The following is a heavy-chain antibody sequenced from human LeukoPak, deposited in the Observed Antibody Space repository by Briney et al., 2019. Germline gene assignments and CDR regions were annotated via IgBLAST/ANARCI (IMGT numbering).Heavy chain of an antibody. CDR3: ARKLGYCSSTSCYNYYYYMDV. J-gene: IGHJ6*03. CDR2: IYYSGST. V-gene: IGHV4-59*01. CDR1: GDSISSYY. Sequence: PSETLSLTCTVSGDSISSYYWSWIRQPPGKGLEWIGYIYYSGSTNYNPSLKSRVTISVDTSKNQFSLKLSSVTAADTAVYYCARKLGYCSSTSCYNYYYYMDVWGKGTTVTVSS. D-gene: IGHD2-2*02.